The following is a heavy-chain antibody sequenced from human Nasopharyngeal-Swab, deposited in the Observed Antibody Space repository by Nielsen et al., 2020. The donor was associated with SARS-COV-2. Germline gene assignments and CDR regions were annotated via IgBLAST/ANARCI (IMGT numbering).Heavy chain of an antibody. D-gene: IGHD2-2*01. CDR2: ISPRGTSI. CDR3: AKVRRDAIVPIAMGD. V-gene: IGHV3-48*03. CDR1: GFTFNEYE. Sequence: GESLKISCSASGFTFNEYEMNWVRQAPGKGLQWISYISPRGTSIYYADSVKGRFSSSRDNAQNSLYLQMNSLRVEDTAIYYCAKVRRDAIVPIAMGDWGHGTMVAVSS. J-gene: IGHJ3*01.